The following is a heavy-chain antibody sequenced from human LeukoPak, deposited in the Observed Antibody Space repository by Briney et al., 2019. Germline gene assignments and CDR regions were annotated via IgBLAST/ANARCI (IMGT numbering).Heavy chain of an antibody. D-gene: IGHD3-3*01. J-gene: IGHJ4*02. CDR3: ARLRSGYHDY. CDR1: GGFISRSSSYY. CDR2: IYYSGST. Sequence: SETLSLTCTVSGGFISRSSSYYWGWIRQPPGKGLEWIGSIYYSGSTYYNPSLKSRVTISVDTSKNQFSLKLSSVTAADTAVYYCARLRSGYHDYWGQGTLATVSS. V-gene: IGHV4-39*01.